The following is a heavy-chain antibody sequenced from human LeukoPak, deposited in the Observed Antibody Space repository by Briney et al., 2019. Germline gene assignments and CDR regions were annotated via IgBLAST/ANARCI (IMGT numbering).Heavy chain of an antibody. CDR3: ARDQAGYCSGGSCYYAAGFDY. Sequence: GRSLRLSCSASGFTFSSYSMHWVRQAPGKGLERVAVISYDGNNKYDADSVKGRFTISRDNSKNTLYLQMNSLRAEDTAVYYCARDQAGYCSGGSCYYAAGFDYWGQGTLVTVSS. CDR1: GFTFSSYS. V-gene: IGHV3-30-3*01. CDR2: ISYDGNNK. J-gene: IGHJ4*02. D-gene: IGHD2-15*01.